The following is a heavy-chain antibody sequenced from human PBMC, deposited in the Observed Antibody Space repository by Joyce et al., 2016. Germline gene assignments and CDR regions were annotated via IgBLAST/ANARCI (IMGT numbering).Heavy chain of an antibody. CDR3: ARASSGYYPNDAFDI. V-gene: IGHV3-74*01. CDR2: IKSDGSSR. CDR1: GFTFSSYW. J-gene: IGHJ3*02. Sequence: EVQLVESGGGLVQPGGSLRLYCAASGFTFSSYWMHWVRQAPGKGLVWVSRIKSDGSSRSYADSVKGRFAISRDNAENTLYLQMNSLGVEDTAVYYCARASSGYYPNDAFDIWGQGTMVTVSS. D-gene: IGHD3-22*01.